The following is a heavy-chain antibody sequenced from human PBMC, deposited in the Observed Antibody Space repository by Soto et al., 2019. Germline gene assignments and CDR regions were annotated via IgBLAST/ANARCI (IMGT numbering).Heavy chain of an antibody. CDR3: VRSVPAATWAYNGMDV. Sequence: QVRLKESGPGLVKPSGTLSLTCAVSGGSVESSSCWSWVRQAPGKGLEWIGEIYHSGTFNYNPSLASRVSVSVDKSTNQFSLNLNSMTAADTAVYYCVRSVPAATWAYNGMDVWGQGTTVTVSS. J-gene: IGHJ6*02. CDR2: IYHSGTF. V-gene: IGHV4-4*02. D-gene: IGHD2-15*01. CDR1: GGSVESSSC.